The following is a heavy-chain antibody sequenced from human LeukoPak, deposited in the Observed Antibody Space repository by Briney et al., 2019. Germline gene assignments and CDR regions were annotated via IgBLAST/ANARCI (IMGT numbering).Heavy chain of an antibody. Sequence: GGSLRLSCAASGFTFSSYSMNWVRQAPGKGLEWVSFISSSSSYIYYEDSVKGRFTISRDNAKNSMYLQMNSLRAEDTAVYYCARGLPPVMKYYFDYWGQGTLVTVSS. CDR2: ISSSSSYI. V-gene: IGHV3-21*01. J-gene: IGHJ4*02. CDR1: GFTFSSYS. D-gene: IGHD4-11*01. CDR3: ARGLPPVMKYYFDY.